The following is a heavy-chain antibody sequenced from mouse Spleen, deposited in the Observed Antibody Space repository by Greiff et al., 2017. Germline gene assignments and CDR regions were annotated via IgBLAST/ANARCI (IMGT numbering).Heavy chain of an antibody. J-gene: IGHJ2*01. CDR3: ARGYPGVYFDY. D-gene: IGHD4-1*01. V-gene: IGHV1-69*01. CDR1: GYTFTSYW. Sequence: QVQLQQPGAELVMPGASVKLSCKASGYTFTSYWMHWVKQRPGQGLEWIGEIDPSDSYTYYNQKFKGKATLTVDKSSSTAYMQLSSLTSEDSAVYYCARGYPGVYFDYWGQGTTLTVSS. CDR2: IDPSDSYT.